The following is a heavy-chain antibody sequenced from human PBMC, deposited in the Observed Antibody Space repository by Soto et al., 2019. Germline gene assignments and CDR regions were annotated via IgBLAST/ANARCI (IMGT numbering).Heavy chain of an antibody. V-gene: IGHV3-48*02. D-gene: IGHD6-13*01. J-gene: IGHJ6*02. CDR2: ISSSSSTI. CDR1: GFTFSSYS. CDR3: ARGSIAAADYYYYGMDV. Sequence: GESLKISCAASGFTFSSYSMNWVRQAPGKGLEWVSYISSSSSTIYYADSVKGRFTISRDNAKNSLYLQMNSLRDEDTAVYYCARGSIAAADYYYYGMDVWGQGTTVTVSS.